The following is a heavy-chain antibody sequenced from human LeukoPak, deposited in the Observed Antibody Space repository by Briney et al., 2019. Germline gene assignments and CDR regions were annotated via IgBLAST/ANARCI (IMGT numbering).Heavy chain of an antibody. CDR1: GFTFSGYG. Sequence: PGGSLRLSCAASGFTFSGYGMNWVRQAPGKGLEWVSHITSSSNIMYYADSVKGRFTISRDNAKNFLYVQMNSLRDGDTAVYYCVSAAVAGTVYWGQGTLVTVSS. CDR3: VSAAVAGTVY. V-gene: IGHV3-48*02. D-gene: IGHD6-19*01. J-gene: IGHJ4*02. CDR2: ITSSSNIM.